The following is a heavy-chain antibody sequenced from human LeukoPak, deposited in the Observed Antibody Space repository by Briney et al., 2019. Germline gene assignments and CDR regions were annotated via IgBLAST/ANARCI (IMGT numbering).Heavy chain of an antibody. V-gene: IGHV3-33*01. D-gene: IGHD3-22*01. CDR3: ARDPYDSSPTSPDY. Sequence: GGSLRLSCAASGFTFSDYVMHWVRQAPGKGLEWVAVIWYDGSNKYYADSVKGRFTISRDNSKNTLYLQMNSLRAEDTAVYYCARDPYDSSPTSPDYWGQGTLVTVSS. CDR1: GFTFSDYV. CDR2: IWYDGSNK. J-gene: IGHJ4*02.